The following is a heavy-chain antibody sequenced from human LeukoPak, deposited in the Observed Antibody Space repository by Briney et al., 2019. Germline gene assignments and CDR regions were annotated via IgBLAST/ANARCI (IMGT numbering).Heavy chain of an antibody. D-gene: IGHD3-10*01. Sequence: PGRSLRLSCAASGFTFSSYAMHWVRQAPGKGLEWVAVISYDGSNKYYADSVKGRFTISRDNSKNTLYLQMNSLRAEDTAVYYCARDRGTMVRGVIITPYNWFDPWGQGTLVTVSS. CDR3: ARDRGTMVRGVIITPYNWFDP. CDR1: GFTFSSYA. V-gene: IGHV3-30-3*01. J-gene: IGHJ5*02. CDR2: ISYDGSNK.